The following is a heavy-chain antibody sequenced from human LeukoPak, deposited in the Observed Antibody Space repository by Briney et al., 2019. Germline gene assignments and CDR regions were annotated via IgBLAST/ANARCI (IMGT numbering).Heavy chain of an antibody. V-gene: IGHV3-30*02. Sequence: GGSLRLSCATSGFTFSSYGMHWVRQAPGKGPEWMAFISFDETKEYYGDSMKGRFTISRDNSKNTLHLQMNSLRGEDTAMYYCVNSNFDPWGQGTLVTVSS. CDR2: ISFDETKE. CDR3: VNSNFDP. J-gene: IGHJ5*02. CDR1: GFTFSSYG.